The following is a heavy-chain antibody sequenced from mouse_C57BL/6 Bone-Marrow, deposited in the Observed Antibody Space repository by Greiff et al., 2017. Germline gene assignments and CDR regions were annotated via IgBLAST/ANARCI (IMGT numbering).Heavy chain of an antibody. CDR1: GFTFSDYY. CDR2: ISNGGGST. D-gene: IGHD2-3*01. Sequence: EVKLMESGGGLVQPGGSLKLSCAASGFTFSDYYMYWVRQTPEKRLEWVAYISNGGGSTYYPDTVKGRFTISRDNAKNTLYLQRSRLKSEDTAMYYCARRWLLYYAMDYWGQGTSVTVSS. V-gene: IGHV5-12*01. CDR3: ARRWLLYYAMDY. J-gene: IGHJ4*01.